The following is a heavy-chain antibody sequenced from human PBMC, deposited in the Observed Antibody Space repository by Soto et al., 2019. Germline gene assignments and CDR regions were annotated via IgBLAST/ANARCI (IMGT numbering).Heavy chain of an antibody. CDR2: INPNSGGT. J-gene: IGHJ4*02. CDR1: GYTFTGYY. V-gene: IGHV1-2*02. Sequence: ASVKVSCKASGYTFTGYYMHWVRQAPGQGLEWMGWINPNSGGTNFAQKLQGRVTMTRDPSISTAYMELSRLRSDDTAVYYCARDIDMDIVVEVAATAPGYWGQGTLVTVSS. D-gene: IGHD2-15*01. CDR3: ARDIDMDIVVEVAATAPGY.